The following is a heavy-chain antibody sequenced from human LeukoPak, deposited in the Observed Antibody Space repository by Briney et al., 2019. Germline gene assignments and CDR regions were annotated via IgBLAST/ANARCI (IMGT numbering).Heavy chain of an antibody. D-gene: IGHD2-15*01. CDR1: GYTFTTFG. CDR2: ISTYNGNT. V-gene: IGHV1-18*01. Sequence: AAVKVVCKASGYTFTTFGITWVRQAPGQGLEWMGWISTYNGNTNYAQNLQGRVTMPTDTSTSTAYMERRSLTSDDTAVYYCARVGTDCSGGSCYWGQGTPVTISS. CDR3: ARVGTDCSGGSCY. J-gene: IGHJ4*02.